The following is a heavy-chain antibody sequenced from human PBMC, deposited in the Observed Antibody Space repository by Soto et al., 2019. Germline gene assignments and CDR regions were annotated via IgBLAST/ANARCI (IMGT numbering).Heavy chain of an antibody. D-gene: IGHD3-16*01. Sequence: QVQLVQSGAEVKKPGASVKVPGKASGSTFTSYDINGVRQATGQGLGWMGWMNPNSANTGYAQKFQGRVTMTRNTSISTAYMELSSLRSEDTAVYYCAREGVRGMDVWGQGTTVTVSS. CDR3: AREGVRGMDV. J-gene: IGHJ6*02. V-gene: IGHV1-8*01. CDR1: GSTFTSYD. CDR2: MNPNSANT.